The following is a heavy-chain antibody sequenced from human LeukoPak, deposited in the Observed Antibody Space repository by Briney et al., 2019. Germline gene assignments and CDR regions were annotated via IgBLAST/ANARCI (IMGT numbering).Heavy chain of an antibody. J-gene: IGHJ4*02. Sequence: PSETLSLTCAVYGGSFSGYYWSWIRQPPGEGLEWIAEINHRGSTNYNPSLKSRVTVSLDTSKNQFSLKLSSVTAADTAVFYCARHSGFLECPEFDYWGQGTLVTVSS. CDR1: GGSFSGYY. CDR3: ARHSGFLECPEFDY. D-gene: IGHD3-3*01. V-gene: IGHV4-34*01. CDR2: INHRGST.